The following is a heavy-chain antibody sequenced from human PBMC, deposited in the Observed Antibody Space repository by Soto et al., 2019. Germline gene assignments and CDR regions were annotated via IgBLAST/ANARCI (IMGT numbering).Heavy chain of an antibody. J-gene: IGHJ4*02. CDR3: ARVGTYYGSGSPYYSDY. Sequence: GGSLRLSCAASGFSFRSYYMNWVRQAPGKGLEWVSSISSSSSYINYADSVKGRFTISRDNAKNSLYLQMNSLRAEDTAVYYCARVGTYYGSGSPYYSDYWGQGP. CDR2: ISSSSSYI. D-gene: IGHD3-10*01. V-gene: IGHV3-21*01. CDR1: GFSFRSYY.